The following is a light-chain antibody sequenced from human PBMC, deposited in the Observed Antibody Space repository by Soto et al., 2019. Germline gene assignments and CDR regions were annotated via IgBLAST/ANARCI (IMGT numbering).Light chain of an antibody. V-gene: IGKV3-15*01. Sequence: EIVMTQSPATLSVSPGEGATLSCRASQSVSSSLAWYQQKPGQAPRLLIYGASTRATGIPARFSGSGSGTEFTLTISSLQSEDFAVYYCQEYNNWPSWTFGEGTKVEIK. J-gene: IGKJ1*01. CDR2: GAS. CDR1: QSVSSS. CDR3: QEYNNWPSWT.